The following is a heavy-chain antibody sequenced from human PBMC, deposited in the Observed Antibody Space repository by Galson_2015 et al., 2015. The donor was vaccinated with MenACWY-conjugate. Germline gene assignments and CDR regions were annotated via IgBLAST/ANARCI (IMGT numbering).Heavy chain of an antibody. CDR1: GGTFSSYA. CDR3: ASGRELLANFDY. J-gene: IGHJ4*02. V-gene: IGHV1-69*13. Sequence: SVKVSCKASGGTFSSYAISWVRQAPGQELEWMGGIIPIFGTANYAQKFQGRVTITADESTSTAYMELSSLRSEDTAVYYCASGRELLANFDYWGQGTLVTVSS. CDR2: IIPIFGTA. D-gene: IGHD1-26*01.